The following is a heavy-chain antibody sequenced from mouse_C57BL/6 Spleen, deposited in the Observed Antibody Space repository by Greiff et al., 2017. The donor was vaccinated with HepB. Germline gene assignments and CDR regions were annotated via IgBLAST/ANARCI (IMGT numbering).Heavy chain of an antibody. J-gene: IGHJ3*01. CDR2: IRSKSNNYAT. CDR3: VRGLAGAY. CDR1: GFSFNTYA. D-gene: IGHD1-1*01. V-gene: IGHV10-1*01. Sequence: EVKLQESGGGLVQPKGSLKLSCAASGFSFNTYAMNWVRQAPGKGLEWVARIRSKSNNYATYYADSVKDRFTISRDDSESMLYLQMNNLKTEDTAMYYCVRGLAGAYWGQGTLVTVSA.